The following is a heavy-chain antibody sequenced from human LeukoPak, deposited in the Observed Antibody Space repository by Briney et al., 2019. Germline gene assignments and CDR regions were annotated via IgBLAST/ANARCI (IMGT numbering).Heavy chain of an antibody. Sequence: PGGSLRLSCAASTFALSRYAMHWVRQAPGRGLEWVGAISYDGSDKFYADSVKGRFTISRDNSKNTLYLQMNSLRPEDTAVYYCARGGTEIYYYYYGMDVWGRGTTVTVSS. J-gene: IGHJ6*02. D-gene: IGHD5-24*01. CDR3: ARGGTEIYYYYYGMDV. CDR2: ISYDGSDK. V-gene: IGHV3-30*04. CDR1: TFALSRYA.